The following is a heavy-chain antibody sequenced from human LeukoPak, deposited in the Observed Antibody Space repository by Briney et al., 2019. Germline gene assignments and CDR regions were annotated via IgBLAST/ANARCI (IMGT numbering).Heavy chain of an antibody. V-gene: IGHV2-70*11. Sequence: SGPTLVNPTQTLTLTCTFSGFSLSTNGMSVNWIRQPPGKALEWLARIDWDDTKYYSTSLKTRLTISKDTSKNQVVLTMTNMDPVDTATYYCARLTVAGVFIFDDWGQGTLVTVSS. CDR1: GFSLSTNGMS. CDR2: IDWDDTK. J-gene: IGHJ4*02. D-gene: IGHD6-19*01. CDR3: ARLTVAGVFIFDD.